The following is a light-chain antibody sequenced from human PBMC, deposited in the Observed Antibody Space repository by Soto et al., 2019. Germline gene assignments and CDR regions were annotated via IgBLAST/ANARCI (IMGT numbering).Light chain of an antibody. CDR2: DVS. Sequence: QSVLTQPASVSGSPGQSITISCTGTSSDVGDYNYVSWYQQHPGKAPKLMIYDVSNRPSGVSNRFSGSKSGNTASLTISGLQAEDEADYYCSSYTSNSTHVVFGGGTKVTVL. V-gene: IGLV2-14*01. CDR3: SSYTSNSTHVV. CDR1: SSDVGDYNY. J-gene: IGLJ2*01.